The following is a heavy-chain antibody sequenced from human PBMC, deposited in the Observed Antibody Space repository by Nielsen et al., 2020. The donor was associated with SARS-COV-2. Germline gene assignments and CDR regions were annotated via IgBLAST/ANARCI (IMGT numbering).Heavy chain of an antibody. J-gene: IGHJ4*02. D-gene: IGHD3-10*01. CDR3: AKSNVVRGIIGYYFEY. Sequence: GSLRLSCAASGFTFSSYGMHWVRQAPGKGLEWVAVIWYDGSNTYYADSVKGRFTISRDNFKNTLYLQMNSLRTEDTAVYYCAKSNVVRGIIGYYFEYWGRGTAVNVSS. CDR1: GFTFSSYG. V-gene: IGHV3-30*02. CDR2: IWYDGSNT.